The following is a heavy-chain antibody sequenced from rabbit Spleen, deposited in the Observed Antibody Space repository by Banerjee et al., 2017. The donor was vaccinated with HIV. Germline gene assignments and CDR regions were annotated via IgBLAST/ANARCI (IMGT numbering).Heavy chain of an antibody. CDR3: ARDSGTSFSTYGMDL. CDR1: GVSFSISSY. Sequence: QSLEESGGDLVKPGASLTLTCTASGVSFSISSYMCWVRQAPGKGLEWIACINIVTGKAVYATWAKGRFTISKTSSTTVTLQMTSLTAADTATYFCARDSGTSFSTYGMDLWGPGTLVTVS. CDR2: INIVTGKA. J-gene: IGHJ6*01. D-gene: IGHD8-1*01. V-gene: IGHV1S40*01.